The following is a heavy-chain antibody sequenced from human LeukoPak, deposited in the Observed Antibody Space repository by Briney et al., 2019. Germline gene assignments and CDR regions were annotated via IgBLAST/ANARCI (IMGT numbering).Heavy chain of an antibody. CDR2: ISGSGGST. CDR3: AKGYYDYVWGSYYFDY. D-gene: IGHD3-16*01. CDR1: GFTFSSYA. V-gene: IGHV3-23*01. Sequence: GGSLRLSCAASGFTFSSYAMGWVRQAPGKGLEWVSAISGSGGSTYYADSVKGRFTISRDNSRDTLYLQMNSLRAEDTAVYYCAKGYYDYVWGSYYFDYWGQGTLVTVSS. J-gene: IGHJ4*02.